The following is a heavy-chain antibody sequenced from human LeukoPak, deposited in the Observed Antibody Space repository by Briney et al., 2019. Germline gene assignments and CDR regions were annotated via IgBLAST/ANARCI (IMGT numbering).Heavy chain of an antibody. V-gene: IGHV4-38-2*01. Sequence: PSETLSLTCAVSGYSISSGYYWGWIRQPPGKGLEWIGSIYHSGSTYYNPSLKSRVTISVDTSKNQLSLKLSSVTAADTAVYYCASSPSYSVSSFDYWGQGTLVTVSS. CDR2: IYHSGST. CDR3: ASSPSYSVSSFDY. J-gene: IGHJ4*02. D-gene: IGHD2-21*01. CDR1: GYSISSGYY.